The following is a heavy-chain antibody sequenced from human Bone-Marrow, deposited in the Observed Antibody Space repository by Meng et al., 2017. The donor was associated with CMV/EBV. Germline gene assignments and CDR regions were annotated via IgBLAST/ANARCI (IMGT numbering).Heavy chain of an antibody. D-gene: IGHD1-14*01. V-gene: IGHV3-30*04. CDR2: ISYDGSNK. Sequence: GGSLRLSCAASGFTFSSYAMHWVRQAPGKGLEWVAVISYDGSNKYYADSVKGRFTISRDNSKNTLYLQMNSLRAEDTAVYYCARYHQLGAFDIWGQGTMVTASS. CDR3: ARYHQLGAFDI. CDR1: GFTFSSYA. J-gene: IGHJ3*02.